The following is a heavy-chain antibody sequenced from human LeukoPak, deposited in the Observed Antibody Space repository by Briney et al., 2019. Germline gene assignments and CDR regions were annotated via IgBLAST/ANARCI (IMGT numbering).Heavy chain of an antibody. Sequence: GGSLRLSCAASGFTFSNYAMSWVRQAPGKGLEWVSAISGSGGSTYYADSVKGRFTISRDNSKNTLYLQMNSLRAEDTAVYYCATSGSPTVYYYYYYMDVWGKGTTVTVSS. CDR3: ATSGSPTVYYYYYYMDV. V-gene: IGHV3-23*01. J-gene: IGHJ6*03. D-gene: IGHD4-17*01. CDR2: ISGSGGST. CDR1: GFTFSNYA.